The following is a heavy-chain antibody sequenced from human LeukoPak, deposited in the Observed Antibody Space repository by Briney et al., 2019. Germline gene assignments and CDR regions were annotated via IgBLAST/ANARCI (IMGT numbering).Heavy chain of an antibody. J-gene: IGHJ4*02. CDR2: INPSSGGR. D-gene: IGHD5-12*01. CDR1: GYTFTGYY. V-gene: IGHV1-2*02. Sequence: GASVKVSCKASGYTFTGYYMHWVRQAPGQGLEWMGWINPSSGGRKYAQKFQGRVTMTRDTSISTAYMELSRLKSDDTAVYYCATLPIVAGTTDFDYWGQGTLVTVSS. CDR3: ATLPIVAGTTDFDY.